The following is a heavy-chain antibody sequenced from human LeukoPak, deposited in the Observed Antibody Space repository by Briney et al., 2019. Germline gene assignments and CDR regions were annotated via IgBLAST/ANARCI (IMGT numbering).Heavy chain of an antibody. D-gene: IGHD2-2*01. CDR3: ARVVVVVPAAREYNWFDP. CDR2: IYYSGST. CDR1: GGSISSGGYY. V-gene: IGHV4-31*03. J-gene: IGHJ5*02. Sequence: SETLSLTCTVSGGSISSGGYYWSWIRQHPGKGLEWIGYIYYSGSTYYNPSLKSRVTISVDTSKNQFSLKLSSVTAADTAVYYCARVVVVVPAAREYNWFDPWGQGTLVTVSS.